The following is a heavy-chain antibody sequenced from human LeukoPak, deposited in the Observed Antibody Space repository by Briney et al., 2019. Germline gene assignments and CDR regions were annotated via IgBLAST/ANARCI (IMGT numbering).Heavy chain of an antibody. CDR3: AKLSLWFGEFDAFDI. V-gene: IGHV3-23*01. CDR1: GFTFSSYA. J-gene: IGHJ3*02. D-gene: IGHD3-10*01. CDR2: ISGSGGST. Sequence: GGSLRLSCAASGFTFSSYAMSWVRQAPGKGREWGSAISGSGGSTYYADSVKGRFTISRDNSKNTLYLQMNSLRAEDTAVYYCAKLSLWFGEFDAFDIWGQGTMVTVSS.